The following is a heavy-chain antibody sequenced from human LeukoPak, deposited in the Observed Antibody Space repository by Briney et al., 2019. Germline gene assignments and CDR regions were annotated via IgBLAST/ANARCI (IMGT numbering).Heavy chain of an antibody. Sequence: GGSLRLSCEASGFPFSSYAMGWVRQAPGEGLGRVSVNSGSGDSTYYADAVEGRCTSSRDNSKDALYLQMNSLRAEDTAVYYCARVGYSGYDYDYWGQGTLVTVSS. J-gene: IGHJ4*02. V-gene: IGHV3-23*01. CDR1: GFPFSSYA. D-gene: IGHD5-12*01. CDR2: NSGSGDST. CDR3: ARVGYSGYDYDY.